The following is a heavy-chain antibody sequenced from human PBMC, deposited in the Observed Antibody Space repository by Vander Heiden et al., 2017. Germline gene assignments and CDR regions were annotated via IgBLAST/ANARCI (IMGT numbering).Heavy chain of an antibody. V-gene: IGHV3-23*01. D-gene: IGHD3-22*01. J-gene: IGHJ4*02. CDR2: IVGTGTTT. CDR3: AKTKHSSGYPYFDY. Sequence: EVQVLESGGGLVQPGGSLRLSCAGSGFTFYKYVMTWVRQAPGKGLELVSSIVGTGTTTYYADSVKGRFTISRDNSKNTVYLQMNSLRVEDTAVYFCAKTKHSSGYPYFDYWGPGALVNVSS. CDR1: GFTFYKYV.